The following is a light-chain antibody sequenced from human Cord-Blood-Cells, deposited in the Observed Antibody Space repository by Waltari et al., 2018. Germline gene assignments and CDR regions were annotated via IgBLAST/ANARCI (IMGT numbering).Light chain of an antibody. J-gene: IGKJ1*01. CDR3: QQYYSNPWT. Sequence: AIRMTHSPSSFSASTGDRVTITCRASQGISSYLAWYQQKPGKAPKLLIYAASTLQSGVPSRFSGSGSGTDFTLTISCLQSEDFATYYCQQYYSNPWTFGQGTKVEIK. CDR2: AAS. CDR1: QGISSY. V-gene: IGKV1-8*01.